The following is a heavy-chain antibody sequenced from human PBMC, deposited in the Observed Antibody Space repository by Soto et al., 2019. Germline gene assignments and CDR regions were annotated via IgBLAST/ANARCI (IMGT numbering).Heavy chain of an antibody. CDR1: GGSISSGGYY. CDR2: IYYSGST. Sequence: SETLSLTCTVPGGSISSGGYYWSWIRQHPGKGLEWIGYIYYSGSTYYNPSLKSRVTISVDTSKNQFSLKLSSVTAADTAVYYCARGISGYYYYYGMDVWGQGTTVTVSS. V-gene: IGHV4-31*03. D-gene: IGHD3-3*02. J-gene: IGHJ6*02. CDR3: ARGISGYYYYYGMDV.